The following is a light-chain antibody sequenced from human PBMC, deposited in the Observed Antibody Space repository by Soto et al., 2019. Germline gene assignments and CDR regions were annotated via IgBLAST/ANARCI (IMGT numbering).Light chain of an antibody. Sequence: IQMTQSPSSLSASVGDRVTITCRASQRVGTWLAWYQQKPGRAPNLLIYDASSLESGVPSRFSGSGSGTDFTLTISRLEPEDFAVYFCHQYATSPYTFGQGTKVDIK. CDR3: HQYATSPYT. CDR2: DAS. CDR1: QRVGTW. V-gene: IGKV1-5*01. J-gene: IGKJ2*01.